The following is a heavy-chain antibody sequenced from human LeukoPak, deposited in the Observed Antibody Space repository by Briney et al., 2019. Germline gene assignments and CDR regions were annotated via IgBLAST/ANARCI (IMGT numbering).Heavy chain of an antibody. Sequence: GGSLRLSCAASGFTFSSYEMNWVRQAPGKGLEWVSYISSSGSTIYYADSVKGRFTISRDNAKNSLYLQMNSLRAEDMAVYYCARDGGWDAFDIWGQGTMVTVSS. V-gene: IGHV3-48*03. CDR1: GFTFSSYE. CDR3: ARDGGWDAFDI. D-gene: IGHD6-19*01. CDR2: ISSSGSTI. J-gene: IGHJ3*02.